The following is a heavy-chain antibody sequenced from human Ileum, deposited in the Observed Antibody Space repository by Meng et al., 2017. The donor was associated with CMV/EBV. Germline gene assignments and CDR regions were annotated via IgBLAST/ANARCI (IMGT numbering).Heavy chain of an antibody. Sequence: SAAWNWIRQSPSRGLEWLGRTYYRSKLYSDYAVSVKSRITINLDTSKNHFSLQMNSVTPEDTAVYYCARAGGCTSTTCNVYYFDNWGQGTLVTVSS. CDR3: ARAGGCTSTTCNVYYFDN. CDR2: TYYRSKLYS. CDR1: SAA. J-gene: IGHJ4*02. D-gene: IGHD2/OR15-2a*01. V-gene: IGHV6-1*01.